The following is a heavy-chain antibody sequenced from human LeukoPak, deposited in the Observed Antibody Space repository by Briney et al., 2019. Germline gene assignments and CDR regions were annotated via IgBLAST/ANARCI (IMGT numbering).Heavy chain of an antibody. D-gene: IGHD3-9*01. Sequence: PSETLSLTCTVSGGSISSYYWSWIRQPAGKGLEWIGRIYTSVSTNYNPSLKSRVTLSVDTSKNQFSLKLSSVTAAHTALYYCARNGILSGYSLFDYWGQGTLVTVSS. CDR3: ARNGILSGYSLFDY. J-gene: IGHJ4*02. V-gene: IGHV4-4*07. CDR2: IYTSVST. CDR1: GGSISSYY.